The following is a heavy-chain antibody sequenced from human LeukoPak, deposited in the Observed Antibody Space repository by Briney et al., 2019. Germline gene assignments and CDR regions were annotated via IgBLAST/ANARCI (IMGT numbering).Heavy chain of an antibody. D-gene: IGHD1-7*01. J-gene: IGHJ4*02. Sequence: SETLSLTCTVSGGSISSYYWSWIRQPPGKGLEWIGYIYYSGSTNYNPSLKSRVTISVDRSKNQFSLKLSSVTAADTAVYYCATQSVSGTTYFNYWGQGTLVTVSS. V-gene: IGHV4-59*12. CDR3: ATQSVSGTTYFNY. CDR2: IYYSGST. CDR1: GGSISSYY.